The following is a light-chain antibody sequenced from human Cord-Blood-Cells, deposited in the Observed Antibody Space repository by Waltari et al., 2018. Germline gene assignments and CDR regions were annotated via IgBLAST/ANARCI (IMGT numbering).Light chain of an antibody. J-gene: IGLJ3*02. CDR3: QSYDSSLSGSV. V-gene: IGLV1-40*01. Sequence: QSVLTQPPSVSGAPGQRVTIPCTGSSSNIGARSDVHWYQQLPGTAPKLLIYGNSNRPSGVPDRFSGSKSGTSASLAITGLQAEDEADYYCQSYDSSLSGSVFGGGTKLTVL. CDR2: GNS. CDR1: SSNIGARSD.